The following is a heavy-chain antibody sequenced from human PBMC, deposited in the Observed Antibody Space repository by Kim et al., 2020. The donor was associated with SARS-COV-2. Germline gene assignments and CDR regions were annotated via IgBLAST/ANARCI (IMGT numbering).Heavy chain of an antibody. CDR2: IIPIFGTA. J-gene: IGHJ6*02. CDR3: ARGVNENDFWSGYLTNDYYYYGMDV. D-gene: IGHD3-3*01. V-gene: IGHV1-69*13. Sequence: SVKVSCKASGGTFSSYAISWVRQAPGQGLEWMGGIIPIFGTANYAQKFQGRVTITADESTSTAYMELSSLRSEDTAVYYCARGVNENDFWSGYLTNDYYYYGMDVWGQGTTVTVSS. CDR1: GGTFSSYA.